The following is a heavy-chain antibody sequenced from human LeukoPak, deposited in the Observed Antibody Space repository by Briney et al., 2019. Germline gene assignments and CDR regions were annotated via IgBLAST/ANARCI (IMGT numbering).Heavy chain of an antibody. Sequence: SVKVSCKASGGTFSSYAISWVRQAPGQGLEWMGGIIPIFGTANYARKFQGRVTITADESTSTAYMELSSLRSEDTAVYYCARLPFRYCSSTSCYVADYWGQGTLVTVSS. CDR2: IIPIFGTA. CDR1: GGTFSSYA. J-gene: IGHJ4*02. CDR3: ARLPFRYCSSTSCYVADY. D-gene: IGHD2-2*01. V-gene: IGHV1-69*13.